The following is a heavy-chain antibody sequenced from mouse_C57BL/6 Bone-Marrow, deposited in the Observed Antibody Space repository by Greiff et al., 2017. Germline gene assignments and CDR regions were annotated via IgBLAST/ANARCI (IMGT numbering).Heavy chain of an antibody. J-gene: IGHJ2*01. CDR1: GFNIKDDY. Sequence: EVKLVESGAELVRPGASVKLSCTASGFNIKDDYMHWVKQRPEQGLEWIGWIDPENGDTEYASKFQGKATITADTSSNTAYLQLSSLTSEDTAVYYCTTWFYYEYAFFDYWGQGTTLTVSS. CDR2: IDPENGDT. V-gene: IGHV14-4*01. D-gene: IGHD1-1*02. CDR3: TTWFYYEYAFFDY.